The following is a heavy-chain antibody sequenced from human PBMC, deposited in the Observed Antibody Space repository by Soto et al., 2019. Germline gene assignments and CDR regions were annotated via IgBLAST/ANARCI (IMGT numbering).Heavy chain of an antibody. Sequence: GGSLRLSCAASGFTFSSYGMHWVRQAPGKGLEWVAVIWYDGSNKYYADSVKGRFTISRDNSKNTLYLQMNSLRAEDTAVYYCAREDYGDYAYDYWGQGTLVTVSS. CDR2: IWYDGSNK. J-gene: IGHJ4*02. CDR1: GFTFSSYG. D-gene: IGHD4-17*01. V-gene: IGHV3-33*01. CDR3: AREDYGDYAYDY.